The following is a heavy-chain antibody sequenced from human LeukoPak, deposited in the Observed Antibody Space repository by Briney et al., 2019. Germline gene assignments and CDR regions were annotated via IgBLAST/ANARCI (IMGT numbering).Heavy chain of an antibody. CDR1: GESFSAYY. V-gene: IGHV4-34*01. CDR2: INHSGGT. J-gene: IGHJ4*02. CDR3: ASGVVVITTRPFDY. Sequence: SETLSLTCAVYGESFSAYYWSWIRQPPGKGLEWIGEINHSGGTNYNPSLKSRVTISVDTSKNQFSLKLSSVTAADTAVYYCASGVVVITTRPFDYWGQGTLVTVSS. D-gene: IGHD3-22*01.